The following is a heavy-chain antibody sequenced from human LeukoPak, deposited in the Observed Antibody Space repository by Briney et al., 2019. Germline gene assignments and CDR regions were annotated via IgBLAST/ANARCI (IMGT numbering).Heavy chain of an antibody. Sequence: GGSLRLSSAASGFTFSNYWMHWVRQAPGEALMWVSRIKSDGSSTTYADSVKGRFTISRDNSKNTLYLQMNSLRAEDTAVFYCARDQYDTWSRRGNFDSWGQGTLVIVSS. V-gene: IGHV3-74*01. CDR1: GFTFSNYW. CDR3: ARDQYDTWSRRGNFDS. CDR2: IKSDGSST. D-gene: IGHD3-3*01. J-gene: IGHJ4*02.